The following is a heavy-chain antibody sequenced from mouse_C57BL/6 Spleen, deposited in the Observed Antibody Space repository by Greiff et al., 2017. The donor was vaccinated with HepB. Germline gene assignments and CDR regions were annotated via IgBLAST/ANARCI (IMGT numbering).Heavy chain of an antibody. Sequence: QVQLKQPGAELVKPGASVKLSCKASGYTFTSYWMQWVKQRPGQGLEWIGEIDPSDSYTNYNQKFKGKATLTVDTSSSTAYMQLSSLTSEDSAVYYCARWGGSGYSFAYWGQGTLVTVSA. CDR2: IDPSDSYT. J-gene: IGHJ3*01. CDR1: GYTFTSYW. D-gene: IGHD3-2*02. CDR3: ARWGGSGYSFAY. V-gene: IGHV1-50*01.